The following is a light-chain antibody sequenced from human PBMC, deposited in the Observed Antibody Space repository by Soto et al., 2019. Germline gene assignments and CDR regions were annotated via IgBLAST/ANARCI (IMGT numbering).Light chain of an antibody. J-gene: IGKJ1*01. CDR2: AAS. CDR1: QGISNY. Sequence: DIQMTQSPSSLSASVGDRVTITCRASQGISNYFAWYQKKPGKVPKLLIYAASTLRSGVPSRFSGSGSGTDFTLTISSLQPEDVATYYCQKYNSAQWTFGQGTKVEIK. CDR3: QKYNSAQWT. V-gene: IGKV1-27*01.